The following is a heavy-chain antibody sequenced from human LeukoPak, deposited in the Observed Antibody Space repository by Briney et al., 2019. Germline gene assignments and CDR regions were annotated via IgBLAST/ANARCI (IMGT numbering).Heavy chain of an antibody. D-gene: IGHD3-3*01. J-gene: IGHJ5*02. V-gene: IGHV1-18*01. CDR3: ARLAPSTIFGVVIISDNWFDP. CDR1: GYTFTSYG. CDR2: ISAYNGNT. Sequence: ASVKVSCKASGYTFTSYGISWVRQAPGQGLEWMGWISAYNGNTNYAQKLQGGVTMTTDTSTSTAYMELRSRGSDDTAVYYCARLAPSTIFGVVIISDNWFDPWGQGTLVTVSS.